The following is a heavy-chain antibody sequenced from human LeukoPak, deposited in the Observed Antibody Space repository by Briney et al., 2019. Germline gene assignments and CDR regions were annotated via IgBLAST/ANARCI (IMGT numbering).Heavy chain of an antibody. D-gene: IGHD3-22*01. CDR1: GFTFSSYE. Sequence: GGSLRLSCAASGFTFSSYEMNWVRQAPGKGLEWVSSISSSSSYIYYADSVKGRFTISRDNAKNSLYLQMNSLRAEDTAVYYCARVKVVVITGGLDSWGQGTLVTVSS. J-gene: IGHJ5*01. CDR3: ARVKVVVITGGLDS. CDR2: ISSSSSYI. V-gene: IGHV3-21*01.